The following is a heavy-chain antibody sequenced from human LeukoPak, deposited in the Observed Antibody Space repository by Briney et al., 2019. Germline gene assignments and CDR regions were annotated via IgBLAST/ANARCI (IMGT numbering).Heavy chain of an antibody. D-gene: IGHD2-2*01. CDR2: IYTSGST. V-gene: IGHV4-4*07. CDR3: ARDCSSTSCAPPWYFDL. CDR1: GGSISSYY. J-gene: IGHJ2*01. Sequence: SETLSLTCTVSGGSISSYYWSWIRQPAGKGLEWIGRIYTSGSTNYNPSLKSRVTMSVDTSKNQFSLKLSSVTAADTAVYYCARDCSSTSCAPPWYFDLWGRGTLVTVSS.